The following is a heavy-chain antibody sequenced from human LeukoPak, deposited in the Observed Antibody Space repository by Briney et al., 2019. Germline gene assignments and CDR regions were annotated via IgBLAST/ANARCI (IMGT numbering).Heavy chain of an antibody. J-gene: IGHJ4*02. CDR3: AKDPYDILTGVFDY. CDR1: GFTFSSCG. V-gene: IGHV3-23*01. D-gene: IGHD3-9*01. CDR2: ISGSGGST. Sequence: PGGSLRLSCAASGFTFSSCGMSWVRQAPGKGLEWVSAISGSGGSTYYADSVKGRFTISRDNSKNTLYLQMNSLRAEDTAVYYCAKDPYDILTGVFDYWGQGTLVTVSS.